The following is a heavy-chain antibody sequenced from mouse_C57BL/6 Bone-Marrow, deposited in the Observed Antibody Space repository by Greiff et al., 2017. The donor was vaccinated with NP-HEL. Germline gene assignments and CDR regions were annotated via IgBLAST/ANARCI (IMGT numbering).Heavy chain of an antibody. CDR3: ARGDYKAWFAY. Sequence: VQLQESGAELVRPGTSVKVSCKASGYAFTNYLIEWVKQRPGQGLEWIGVINPGSGGTNYNEKFKGKATLTADKSSSTAYMQLSSLTSEDSAVYFCARGDYKAWFAYWGQGTLVTVSA. CDR2: INPGSGGT. CDR1: GYAFTNYL. V-gene: IGHV1-54*01. J-gene: IGHJ3*01. D-gene: IGHD2-12*01.